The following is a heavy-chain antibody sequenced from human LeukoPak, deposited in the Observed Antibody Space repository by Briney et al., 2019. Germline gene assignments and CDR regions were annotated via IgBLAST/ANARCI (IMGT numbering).Heavy chain of an antibody. CDR1: GYTFTGYY. J-gene: IGHJ6*03. CDR2: INPNSGGT. CDR3: ARGITNIVVVPAALPGDYMDV. D-gene: IGHD2-2*01. V-gene: IGHV1-2*02. Sequence: ASVKVSCKASGYTFTGYYMHWVRQAPGQGLEWMGWINPNSGGTNYAQKFQGRVTMTRDTSISTAYMELSRLRSDDTAVYYCARGITNIVVVPAALPGDYMDVWGKGTTVTVSS.